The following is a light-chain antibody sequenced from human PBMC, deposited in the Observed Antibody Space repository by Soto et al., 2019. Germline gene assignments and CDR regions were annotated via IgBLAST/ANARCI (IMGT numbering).Light chain of an antibody. V-gene: IGKV2-30*01. CDR1: HSLVYSDGNTY. CDR3: MQGTHWPIT. J-gene: IGKJ5*01. Sequence: DVVMTQSPLSLPVTLVQPASISFRSTHSLVYSDGNTYLNWFHQRPGQSPRRLIYKVSNRDSGVPARFSGSGSGTDFALKISRVEAEDVGVYYCMQGTHWPITFGQGTRLEIK. CDR2: KVS.